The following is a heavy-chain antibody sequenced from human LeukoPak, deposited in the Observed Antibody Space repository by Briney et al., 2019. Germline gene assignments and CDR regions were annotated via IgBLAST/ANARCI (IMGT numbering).Heavy chain of an antibody. D-gene: IGHD3-9*01. Sequence: SETLSLTCTVSGGSISSGGYSWSWIRQPPGKGLEWIGYIYHSGSTYYNPSLKSRVTISVDRSKNQFSLKLSSVTAADTAVYYCARSYTYYDILTGLRTTDAFDIWGQGTMVTVSS. J-gene: IGHJ3*02. V-gene: IGHV4-30-2*01. CDR1: GGSISSGGYS. CDR2: IYHSGST. CDR3: ARSYTYYDILTGLRTTDAFDI.